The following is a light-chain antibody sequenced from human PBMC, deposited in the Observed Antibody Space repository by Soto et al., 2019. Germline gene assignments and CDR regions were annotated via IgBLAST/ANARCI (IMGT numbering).Light chain of an antibody. CDR3: QQYGSSPNT. CDR1: QSVSSSY. CDR2: GAS. V-gene: IGKV3-20*01. J-gene: IGKJ4*01. Sequence: EIVLTQSPGTQSLSQGERATLSCRASQSVSSSYLAWYQQKPGQAPRLLIYGASSRATGIPDRFSGSGSGTDFTLTISRLEPEDFAVYYCQQYGSSPNTFGGGTKVDIK.